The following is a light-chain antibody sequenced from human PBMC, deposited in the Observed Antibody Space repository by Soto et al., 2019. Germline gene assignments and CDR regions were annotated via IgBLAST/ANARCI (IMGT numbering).Light chain of an antibody. J-gene: IGLJ2*01. Sequence: QSVLTQPASVSGSPGQSITISCTGTSSDVGGYNYVSWYQQHPGKAPKLMIYDVSNRPSGVSNRFSGSKSGNTASLTISGLQAEDEADYYCSSDTSRSTVFGGGTKVTVL. V-gene: IGLV2-14*01. CDR1: SSDVGGYNY. CDR2: DVS. CDR3: SSDTSRSTV.